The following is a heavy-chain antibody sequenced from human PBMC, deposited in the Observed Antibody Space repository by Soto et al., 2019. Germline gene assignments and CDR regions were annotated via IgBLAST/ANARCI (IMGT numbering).Heavy chain of an antibody. CDR1: GFSLSTTGVG. Sequence: QITLKESGPTLVKPTQTLTLTCTFSGFSLSTTGVGVGWIRQPPGKALDWLALIYWDDDKRYSPSLKSRLTITKDTSKNQVVLTMTRMDPIDTAAYYCVLPTPVTTGGDYWGQGTLVTASS. J-gene: IGHJ4*02. CDR3: VLPTPVTTGGDY. V-gene: IGHV2-5*02. CDR2: IYWDDDK. D-gene: IGHD4-17*01.